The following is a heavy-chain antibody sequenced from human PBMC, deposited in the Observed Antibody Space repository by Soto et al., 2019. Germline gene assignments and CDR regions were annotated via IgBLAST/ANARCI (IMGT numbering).Heavy chain of an antibody. CDR1: GFTFRSYS. CDR2: ISASTTSI. CDR3: ARTAYDSSGYYRHDAFDI. J-gene: IGHJ3*02. Sequence: GGSLRLSCAASGFTFRSYSMNWVRQAPGKGLDWISYISASTTSIYYADSVQGRFTISRDNAKNSLYLQMNSLRAEDTAVYYCARTAYDSSGYYRHDAFDIWGQGTMVTVS. D-gene: IGHD3-22*01. V-gene: IGHV3-48*04.